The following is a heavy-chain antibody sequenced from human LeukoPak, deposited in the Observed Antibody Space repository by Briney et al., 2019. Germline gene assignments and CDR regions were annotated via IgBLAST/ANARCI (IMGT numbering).Heavy chain of an antibody. CDR1: GYTFTSYG. V-gene: IGHV1-18*01. Sequence: ASVKVSCKASGYTFTSYGISGARQAPGQGLEWMGWISAYNGNTNYAQKLQGRVTMTTDTSTSTAYMELRSLRSDDTAVYYCARRYCSSTSCYSPNFDYWGQGTLVTVSS. CDR3: ARRYCSSTSCYSPNFDY. CDR2: ISAYNGNT. D-gene: IGHD2-2*01. J-gene: IGHJ4*02.